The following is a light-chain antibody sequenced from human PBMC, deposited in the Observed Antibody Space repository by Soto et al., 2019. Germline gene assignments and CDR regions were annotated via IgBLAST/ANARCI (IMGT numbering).Light chain of an antibody. CDR1: ISTIGSNY. CDR3: SSYAGNYVYV. V-gene: IGLV1-47*01. J-gene: IGLJ1*01. CDR2: RND. Sequence: QSVLTQPPSVSGTPGQRVTISCSGIISTIGSNYVYWYQQFPGTAPKRLIYRNDQRPSGVPDRFSASKSGNTASLTISGLQTEDEADYYCSSYAGNYVYVFGSGTKLTVL.